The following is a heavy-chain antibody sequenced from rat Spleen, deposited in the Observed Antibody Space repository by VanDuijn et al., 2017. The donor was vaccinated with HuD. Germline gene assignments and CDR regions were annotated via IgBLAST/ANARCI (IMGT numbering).Heavy chain of an antibody. V-gene: IGHV2-45*01. D-gene: IGHD1-11*01. Sequence: QVQLKETGPDLVQLTQTLSITCTVSGFSLTTYNVHWVRQPPGKGLEWMGVMWSSGSADYNSVLKSRLSISRDTSKNQVFLKMNSLQSEDTTTYYCARGAYGGYSEWFDYWGQGVMVTVSS. J-gene: IGHJ2*01. CDR3: ARGAYGGYSEWFDY. CDR2: MWSSGSA. CDR1: GFSLTTYN.